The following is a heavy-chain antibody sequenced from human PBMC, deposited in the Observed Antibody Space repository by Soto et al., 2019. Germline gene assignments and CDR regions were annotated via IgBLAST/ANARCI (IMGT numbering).Heavy chain of an antibody. CDR3: ARVSRPTIFGVDIWEDYYYGMDV. J-gene: IGHJ6*02. CDR1: GGTFSSYA. D-gene: IGHD3-3*01. V-gene: IGHV1-69*01. CDR2: IIPIFGTA. Sequence: QVQLVQSGAEVKKPGSSVKVSCKASGGTFSSYAISWVRQAPGQGLEWMGGIIPIFGTANYAQKFQGRVTITADESTSTAYMELSSLRSEDTGVYYCARVSRPTIFGVDIWEDYYYGMDVWGQGTTVTVSS.